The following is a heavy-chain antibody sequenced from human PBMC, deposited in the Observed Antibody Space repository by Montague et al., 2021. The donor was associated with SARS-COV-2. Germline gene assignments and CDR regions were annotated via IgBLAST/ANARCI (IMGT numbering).Heavy chain of an antibody. CDR2: IKQSGST. D-gene: IGHD3-22*01. Sequence: SETLSLTCGVYGGSFGDDHWSWIRQPPGKGLEWIGDIKQSGSTNYNPSLKSRVTISVDTSRNQFSLKLTSVTAAATAVYFCAGGHLSVSMIVVVFTSASYYFDYWGQGALVTVSS. CDR1: GGSFGDDH. CDR3: AGGHLSVSMIVVVFTSASYYFDY. V-gene: IGHV4-34*01. J-gene: IGHJ4*02.